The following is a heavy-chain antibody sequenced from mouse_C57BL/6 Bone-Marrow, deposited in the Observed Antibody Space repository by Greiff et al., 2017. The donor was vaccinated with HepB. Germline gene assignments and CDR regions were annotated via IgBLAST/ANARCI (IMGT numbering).Heavy chain of an antibody. Sequence: EVMLVESGAELVRPGASVKLSCTASGFNIKDDYMHWVKQRPEQGLEWIGWIDPENGDTEYASKFQGKATITADTSSNTAYLQLSSLTSEDTAVYYCTCYYGKGGFAYWGQGTLVTVSA. CDR2: IDPENGDT. D-gene: IGHD2-1*01. V-gene: IGHV14-4*01. CDR1: GFNIKDDY. CDR3: TCYYGKGGFAY. J-gene: IGHJ3*01.